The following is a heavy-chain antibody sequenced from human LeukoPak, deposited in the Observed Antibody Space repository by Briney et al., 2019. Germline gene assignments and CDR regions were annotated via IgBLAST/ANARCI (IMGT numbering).Heavy chain of an antibody. CDR1: GGSISSSSYY. CDR3: ARDSTEYYYDRSGYDAFDI. CDR2: IYYSGST. Sequence: PSETLSLTCTVSGGSISSSSYYWGWIRQPPGKGLEWIGRIYYSGSTYYNPSLKSRVTISVDTSKNQFSLKLSSVTAADTAVYYCARDSTEYYYDRSGYDAFDIWGQGTMVTVSS. V-gene: IGHV4-39*01. D-gene: IGHD3-22*01. J-gene: IGHJ3*02.